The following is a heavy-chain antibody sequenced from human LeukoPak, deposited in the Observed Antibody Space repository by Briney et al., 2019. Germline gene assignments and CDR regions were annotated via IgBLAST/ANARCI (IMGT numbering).Heavy chain of an antibody. CDR2: INDDGSDT. D-gene: IGHD2/OR15-2a*01. CDR1: GFTFKLYW. V-gene: IGHV3-74*01. Sequence: PGGSLRLSCAASGFTFKLYWMHWVRQVPGKRPVWVSRINDDGSDTIYADSVRGRFTISRDDAKNSLYLQMNSLRAEDTAVYYCARGYSTRGDWWGQGTLVTVSS. J-gene: IGHJ4*02. CDR3: ARGYSTRGDW.